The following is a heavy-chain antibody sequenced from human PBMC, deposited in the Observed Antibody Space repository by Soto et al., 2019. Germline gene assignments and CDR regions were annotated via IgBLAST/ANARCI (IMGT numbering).Heavy chain of an antibody. CDR2: ISYDGSNK. V-gene: IGHV3-30-3*01. D-gene: IGHD5-12*01. Sequence: VAVISYDGSNKYYADSVKGRFTFSRDNSKNTLYLQMNSLRVDDTAVYYCARVMDIVATLGGGFDYWGQGTLVTVSS. CDR3: ARVMDIVATLGGGFDY. J-gene: IGHJ4*02.